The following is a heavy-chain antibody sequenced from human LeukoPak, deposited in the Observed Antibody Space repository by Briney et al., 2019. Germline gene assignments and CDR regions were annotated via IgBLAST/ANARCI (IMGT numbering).Heavy chain of an antibody. D-gene: IGHD4-17*01. CDR2: IYYSGST. J-gene: IGHJ3*02. Sequence: TSETLSLTCTVSGGSISSYYWSWVRQPPGEGLEWIGYIYYSGSTKYNPSLESRVTMSVDTSKTQFSLKLSSATAADTAVYYCARTYGDDAFDIWGQGTMVTVSS. CDR1: GGSISSYY. V-gene: IGHV4-59*01. CDR3: ARTYGDDAFDI.